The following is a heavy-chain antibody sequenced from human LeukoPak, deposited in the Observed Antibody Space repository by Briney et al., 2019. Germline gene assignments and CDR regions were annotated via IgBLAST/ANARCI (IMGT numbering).Heavy chain of an antibody. Sequence: SETLSLTCAVYGGSLSGYYWSWLRQPPGKGLEGSGEINHSGSTNYTPSLKSRVTISVDTSKNQFSLKLSSVTAAHTAVYHCARLRYFDWLLYPKHLTWFDPWGQGTLVTVSS. D-gene: IGHD3-9*01. CDR1: GGSLSGYY. J-gene: IGHJ5*02. V-gene: IGHV4-34*01. CDR2: INHSGST. CDR3: ARLRYFDWLLYPKHLTWFDP.